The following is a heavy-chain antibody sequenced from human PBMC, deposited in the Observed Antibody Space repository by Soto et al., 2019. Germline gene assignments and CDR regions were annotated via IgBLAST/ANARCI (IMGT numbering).Heavy chain of an antibody. D-gene: IGHD3-10*01. CDR1: GFTFSRYT. CDR3: ARDDEGGSDCDLGY. J-gene: IGHJ4*02. CDR2: ISDDGNNK. Sequence: QVQLVESGGGVVQPGRSLRLYFAASGFTFSRYTMHWVRQAPGKGLEWMAFISDDGNNKYYADSVKGQFTISRDNSKNTLYLQMNSLRTEDTAVHYCARDDEGGSDCDLGYWGQGTLVTVSS. V-gene: IGHV3-30-3*01.